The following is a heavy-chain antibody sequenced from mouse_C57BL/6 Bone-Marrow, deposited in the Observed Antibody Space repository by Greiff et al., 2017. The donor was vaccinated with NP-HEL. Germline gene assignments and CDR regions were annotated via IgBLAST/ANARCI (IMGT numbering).Heavy chain of an antibody. CDR3: TRAGYAWFAY. CDR2: IDPETGGT. V-gene: IGHV1-15*01. J-gene: IGHJ3*01. CDR1: GYTFTDYE. D-gene: IGHD2-2*01. Sequence: VQLQQSGAELVRPGASVTLSCKASGYTFTDYEMHWVKQTPVHGLEWIGAIDPETGGTAYNQKFKGKAILTADKSSSTAYMELRSLTSEDSAVYYCTRAGYAWFAYGGQGTLVTVSA.